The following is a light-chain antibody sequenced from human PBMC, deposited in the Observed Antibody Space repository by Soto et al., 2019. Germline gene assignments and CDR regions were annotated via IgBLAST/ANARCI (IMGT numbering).Light chain of an antibody. CDR1: NIGSKS. CDR2: DDS. CDR3: QVWHSSTDHYV. J-gene: IGLJ1*01. Sequence: SYELTQPPSASVAPGQTATITCGGDNIGSKSVHWYQQKPGQAPVLVVHDDSDRPSGIPERFSGSNSGKTATLTISRVEAGDEADYYCQVWHSSTDHYVFGIGTKVTV. V-gene: IGLV3-21*02.